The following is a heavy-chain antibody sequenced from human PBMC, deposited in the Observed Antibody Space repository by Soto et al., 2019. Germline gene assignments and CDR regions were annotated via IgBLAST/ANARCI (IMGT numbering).Heavy chain of an antibody. CDR2: IWYDGTNK. D-gene: IGHD3-16*01. Sequence: PGGSLRLSCAASGFTFSSYGMHWVRQAPGKGLEWVAVIWYDGTNKYYADSVKGRFTISRDNSKNTLYLQMNSLRAEDTAMYYCARDSLGTLGIWGMDVWGQGTTVTVSS. J-gene: IGHJ6*02. V-gene: IGHV3-33*01. CDR3: ARDSLGTLGIWGMDV. CDR1: GFTFSSYG.